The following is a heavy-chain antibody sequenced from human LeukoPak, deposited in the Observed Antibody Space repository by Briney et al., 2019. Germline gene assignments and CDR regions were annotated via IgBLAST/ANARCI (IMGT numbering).Heavy chain of an antibody. D-gene: IGHD1-7*01. CDR2: IYYSGST. J-gene: IGHJ4*02. Sequence: SETLSLTCTVSSGSIRSHYWSWIRQPPGKGLEWIGYIYYSGSTNYNPSLKSRVTISADTSKNRFSLKLSSVTAADTAVYYCARGGTNFDYWGQGTLVTVSS. CDR1: SGSIRSHY. CDR3: ARGGTNFDY. V-gene: IGHV4-59*11.